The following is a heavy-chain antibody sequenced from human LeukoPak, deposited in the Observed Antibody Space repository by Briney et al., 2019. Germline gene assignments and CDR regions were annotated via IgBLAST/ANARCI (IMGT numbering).Heavy chain of an antibody. CDR2: IRYDGSNK. CDR3: ASGLTDASMIGVAFDI. D-gene: IGHD3-22*01. V-gene: IGHV3-30*02. CDR1: GFTFSSYG. Sequence: GGSLRLSCAASGFTFSSYGMHWVRQAPGKGLEWVAFIRYDGSNKYHADSVKGRFTISRDNSKNTLYLQMNSLRAEDTAVYYCASGLTDASMIGVAFDIWGQGTTVTVSS. J-gene: IGHJ3*02.